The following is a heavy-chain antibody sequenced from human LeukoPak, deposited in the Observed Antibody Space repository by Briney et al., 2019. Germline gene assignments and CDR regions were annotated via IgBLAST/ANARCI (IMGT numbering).Heavy chain of an antibody. CDR3: AKAYAVRGVIMPLGY. CDR1: GFTFSSYA. D-gene: IGHD3-10*01. Sequence: GGSLRLSCAASGFTFSSYAMSWVRQAPGKGLEWVSAISGSGGSTYYADSVKGRFTISRDNSKNTLYLQMNSLRAEDTAVYYCAKAYAVRGVIMPLGYWGQGTLVTVSS. V-gene: IGHV3-23*01. CDR2: ISGSGGST. J-gene: IGHJ4*02.